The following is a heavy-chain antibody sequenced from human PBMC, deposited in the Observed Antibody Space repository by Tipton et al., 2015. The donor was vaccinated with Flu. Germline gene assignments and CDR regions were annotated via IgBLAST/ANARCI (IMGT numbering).Heavy chain of an antibody. J-gene: IGHJ3*02. V-gene: IGHV4-61*01. D-gene: IGHD1-26*01. CDR1: GGSVSSGSYY. CDR3: AGDLGATRLPDAFDI. Sequence: LRLSCTVSGGSVSSGSYYWSWIRQPPGKGLEWIGYIYYSGSTNYNPSLKSRVTISVDTSKNQFSLKLSSVTAADTAVYYCAGDLGATRLPDAFDIWGQGTMVPVSS. CDR2: IYYSGST.